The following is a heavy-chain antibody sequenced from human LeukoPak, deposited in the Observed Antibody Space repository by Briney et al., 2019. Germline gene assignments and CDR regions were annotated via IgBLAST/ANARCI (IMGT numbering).Heavy chain of an antibody. Sequence: PGGSLRLSCTASGFTFTNYAMSWVRQAPGKGLEWVSSISGSGGSTYYADSVQGRFTISRDNSKNTLYLQMNSLRAEDTAAYYCARGHSSGVSWGQGTLVTVSS. V-gene: IGHV3-23*01. CDR1: GFTFTNYA. D-gene: IGHD6-19*01. J-gene: IGHJ5*02. CDR3: ARGHSSGVS. CDR2: ISGSGGST.